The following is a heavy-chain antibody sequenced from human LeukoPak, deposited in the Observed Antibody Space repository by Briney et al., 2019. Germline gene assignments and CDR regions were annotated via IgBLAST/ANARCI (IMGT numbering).Heavy chain of an antibody. CDR1: GGTFSSYA. V-gene: IGHV1-69*05. CDR2: IIPIFGTA. D-gene: IGHD3-10*01. Sequence: SVKVSCKAPGGTFSSYAISWVRQAPGQGPEWMGRIIPIFGTANYAQKFQGRVTITTDESTSTAYMELSSLRSEDTAVYYCARAGGSGSYPYYYYYMDVWGKGTTVTVSS. CDR3: ARAGGSGSYPYYYYYMDV. J-gene: IGHJ6*03.